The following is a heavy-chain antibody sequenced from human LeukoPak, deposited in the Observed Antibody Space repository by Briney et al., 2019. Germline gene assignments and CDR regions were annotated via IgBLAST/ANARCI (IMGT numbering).Heavy chain of an antibody. V-gene: IGHV3-23*01. CDR1: GLTFSTYV. CDR2: ISGSGGTT. Sequence: GGSLRLSCAASGLTFSTYVMIWVRQAPGKGLEWVSAISGSGGTTYYADSVKDRFTISRDNSKNTLDLQMNSLRAEDTAVYYCASRPSGSYPDYWGQGTLVTVSS. D-gene: IGHD3-10*01. J-gene: IGHJ4*02. CDR3: ASRPSGSYPDY.